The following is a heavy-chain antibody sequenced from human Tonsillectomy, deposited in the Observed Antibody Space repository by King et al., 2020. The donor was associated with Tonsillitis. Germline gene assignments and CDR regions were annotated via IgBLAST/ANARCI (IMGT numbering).Heavy chain of an antibody. Sequence: VQLVQSGGGVVQPGRSLRLSCAASGFTFSSYGMHWVRQAPGKGLKWVAVISYDGSNKYYADSVKGRFTISRDNSKNTLYLQMNSLRAEDTAVYYCAKGDQYYYDSSGYYDAGILGYYFDYWGQGTLVTVSS. V-gene: IGHV3-30*18. CDR1: GFTFSSYG. CDR3: AKGDQYYYDSSGYYDAGILGYYFDY. D-gene: IGHD3-22*01. J-gene: IGHJ4*02. CDR2: ISYDGSNK.